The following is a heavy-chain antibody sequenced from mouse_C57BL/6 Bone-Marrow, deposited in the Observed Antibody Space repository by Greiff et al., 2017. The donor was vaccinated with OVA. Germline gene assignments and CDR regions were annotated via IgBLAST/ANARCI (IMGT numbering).Heavy chain of an antibody. Sequence: VQLQQPGAELVKPGASVKLSCKASGYTFTSYWMQWVKQRPGQGLEWIGEIDPRSGNTYYNEKFKGKATLTADKSSSTAYMELRSLTSEDSAVYFCAKGNSFAYWGQGTLVTVSA. J-gene: IGHJ3*01. CDR3: AKGNSFAY. CDR1: GYTFTSYW. D-gene: IGHD2-1*01. V-gene: IGHV1-50*01. CDR2: IDPRSGNT.